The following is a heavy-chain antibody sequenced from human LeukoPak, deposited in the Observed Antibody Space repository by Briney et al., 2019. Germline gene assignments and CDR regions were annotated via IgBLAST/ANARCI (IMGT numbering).Heavy chain of an antibody. Sequence: GGSLRLSCAASGFTFSSYGMHWVRQAPGKGLEWVAVISYDGSNKYYADSVKGRFTISRDNSKNTLYLQMNSLRAEDTAVYYCAKARYQYYYYYMDVWGKGTTVTVSS. CDR3: AKARYQYYYYYMDV. V-gene: IGHV3-30*18. CDR2: ISYDGSNK. D-gene: IGHD1-26*01. J-gene: IGHJ6*03. CDR1: GFTFSSYG.